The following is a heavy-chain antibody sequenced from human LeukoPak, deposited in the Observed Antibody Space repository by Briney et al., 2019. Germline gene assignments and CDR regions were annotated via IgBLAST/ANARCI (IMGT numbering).Heavy chain of an antibody. D-gene: IGHD5-12*01. CDR2: IWYDGSNK. V-gene: IGHV3-33*01. Sequence: GRSLRLSCAASGFTFSSYGMHWVRQAPGKGLVWVAVIWYDGSNKYYTDSVKGRFTISRDNSKNTLYLQMNSLRAEDTAVYYCARGTYIVATNYAFDIWGQGTMVTVSS. J-gene: IGHJ3*02. CDR3: ARGTYIVATNYAFDI. CDR1: GFTFSSYG.